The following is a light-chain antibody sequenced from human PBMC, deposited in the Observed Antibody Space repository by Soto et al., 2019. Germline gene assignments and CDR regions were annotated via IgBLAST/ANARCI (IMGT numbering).Light chain of an antibody. J-gene: IGKJ4*01. Sequence: ETVMTQSPGTLSVSPGGRATLSCRASRYIGTNLAWYQQKPGQAPRLLIYGASNRATGIPARFSGGRSGTEFDLTISSLQSEDSAVYYCQHYHNCPPLIFGGGTKVEI. CDR3: QHYHNCPPLI. CDR2: GAS. CDR1: RYIGTN. V-gene: IGKV3-15*01.